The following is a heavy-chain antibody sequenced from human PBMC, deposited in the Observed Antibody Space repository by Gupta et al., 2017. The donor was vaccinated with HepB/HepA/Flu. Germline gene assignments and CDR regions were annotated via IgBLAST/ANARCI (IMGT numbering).Heavy chain of an antibody. Sequence: EVKLVESGGGLVNPGGSLRLSCAASGFTFNMYIMNWVRQTPGKGLEWVSSISSSSSYRYDADSVKGRFTISRDKARTALYLQMNSLRADDTAVYYWARDPGGAAAGIQDAFDIWGQGTMVNVSS. J-gene: IGHJ3*02. CDR2: ISSSSSYR. V-gene: IGHV3-21*01. D-gene: IGHD6-13*01. CDR1: GFTFNMYI. CDR3: ARDPGGAAAGIQDAFDI.